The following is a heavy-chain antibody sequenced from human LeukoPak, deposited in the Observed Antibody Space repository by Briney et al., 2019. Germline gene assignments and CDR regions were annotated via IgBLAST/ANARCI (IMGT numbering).Heavy chain of an antibody. J-gene: IGHJ3*02. V-gene: IGHV4-30-4*08. D-gene: IGHD2-2*01. CDR3: ARGYCSSTGCSGGDAFDI. Sequence: PSETLSLTCTVSGGSISSGDYYWSWIRQPPGKGLEWIGYIYYSGSTYYNPSLKSRVTISVDTSKNQFSLKLSSVTAADTAVYYCARGYCSSTGCSGGDAFDIWGQGTMVTVSS. CDR2: IYYSGST. CDR1: GGSISSGDYY.